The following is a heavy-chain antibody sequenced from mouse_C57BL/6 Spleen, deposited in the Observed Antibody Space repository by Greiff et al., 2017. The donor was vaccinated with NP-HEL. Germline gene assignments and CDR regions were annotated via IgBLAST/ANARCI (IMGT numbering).Heavy chain of an antibody. J-gene: IGHJ3*01. CDR2: INPNNGGT. V-gene: IGHV1-26*01. Sequence: VQLQQSGPELVKPGASVKISCKASGYTFTDYYMNWVKQSHGKSLEWIGDINPNNGGTSYNQKFKGKATLTVDKSSSTAYMELRSLTSEDSAVYYCARRGYYRFAYWGQGTLVTVSA. D-gene: IGHD2-3*01. CDR3: ARRGYYRFAY. CDR1: GYTFTDYY.